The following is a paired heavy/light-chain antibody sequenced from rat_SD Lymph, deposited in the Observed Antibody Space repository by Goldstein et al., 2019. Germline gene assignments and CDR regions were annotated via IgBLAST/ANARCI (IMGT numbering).Heavy chain of an antibody. CDR3: ARLQLSTFAY. J-gene: IGHJ3*01. CDR1: GFTFSDYN. CDR2: IIYDGSST. Sequence: EVQLVESGGGLVQPGRSLKLSCAASGFTFSDYNMAWVRQAPKKGLEWVATIIYDGSSTYYRDSVKGRFTISRDNAKSTLYLQMDSLRSEDTATFYCARLQLSTFAYWGQGTLVTVSS. D-gene: IGHD1-10*01. V-gene: IGHV5-7*01.
Light chain of an antibody. CDR1: QGISTS. Sequence: DIVLTQSPATLSVTPGESVSLSCRASQGISTSIHWYQQKSNESPRLLIKYASQAISGIPSRFSGSGSGTDFTLSINRVESEDFSVYYCQQSYSLPLTFGSGTKLEIK. V-gene: IGKV5S2*01. J-gene: IGKJ5*01. CDR3: QQSYSLPLT. CDR2: YAS.